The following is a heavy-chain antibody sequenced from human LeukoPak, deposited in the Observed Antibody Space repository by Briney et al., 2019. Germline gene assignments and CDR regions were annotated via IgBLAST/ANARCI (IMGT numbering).Heavy chain of an antibody. J-gene: IGHJ5*02. V-gene: IGHV3-7*01. CDR2: IKKEGREK. Sequence: GGSLTLSCAVSAFTFSIQRMGCGPAAPRGGGVWGANIKKEGREKTYMHSVRGGFPISRDKAKISLYRQMNSLRAEDTAVYYCATAFSWGQGTLVTVSS. CDR3: ATAFS. D-gene: IGHD3-16*01. CDR1: AFTFSIQR.